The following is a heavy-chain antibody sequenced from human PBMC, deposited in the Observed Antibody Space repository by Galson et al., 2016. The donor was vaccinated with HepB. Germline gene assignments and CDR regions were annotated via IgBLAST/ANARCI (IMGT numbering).Heavy chain of an antibody. CDR2: ISSGSRYI. V-gene: IGHV3-21*01. CDR3: ARVREQQLLDAFDI. CDR1: GFRFIRYC. J-gene: IGHJ3*02. D-gene: IGHD6-13*01. Sequence: SLRVSCAASGFRFIRYCIHWVRKAPGKGPEWVSSISSGSRYIYYAASVKGRFTISRDNFKNSLYLQMNSLRAEDTALYYCARVREQQLLDAFDIWGQGTMVTVSS.